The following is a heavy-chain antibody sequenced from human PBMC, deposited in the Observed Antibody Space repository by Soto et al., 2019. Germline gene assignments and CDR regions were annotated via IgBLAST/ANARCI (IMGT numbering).Heavy chain of an antibody. J-gene: IGHJ5*02. CDR1: GGSISSSSYY. CDR2: IYYSGST. Sequence: QLQLQESGPGLVKPSETLSLTCTVSGGSISSSSYYWGWIRQPPGKGLEWIGSIYYSGSTYYNPCRKSRVTISVDTPNTMSSLKLSSVTAADTEVYCCAKQDLGDFWRRNWFDPWGQGTLVTVSS. D-gene: IGHD3-3*01. V-gene: IGHV4-39*01. CDR3: AKQDLGDFWRRNWFDP.